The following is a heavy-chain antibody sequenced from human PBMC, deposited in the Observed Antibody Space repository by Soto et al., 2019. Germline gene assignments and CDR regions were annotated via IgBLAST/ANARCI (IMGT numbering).Heavy chain of an antibody. CDR2: ISLYSDGT. CDR3: ARVVPGAEAWFGP. J-gene: IGHJ5*02. Sequence: QVQLVQSGGEVKRHGASVKVSCKTSGYTFSTYGITWVRQAPGQPLEWLGWISLYSDGTHYAQKFQGIVSMTTDTSTPTAYMELRSLRSDDTADYYCARVVPGAEAWFGPWGQGTLVTVPS. CDR1: GYTFSTYG. D-gene: IGHD2-2*01. V-gene: IGHV1-18*01.